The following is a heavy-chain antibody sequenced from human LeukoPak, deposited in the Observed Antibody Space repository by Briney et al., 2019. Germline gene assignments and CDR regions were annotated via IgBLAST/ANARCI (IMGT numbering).Heavy chain of an antibody. D-gene: IGHD2-15*01. CDR3: ASLALVVVAADYMDV. CDR1: GFTFSSYS. J-gene: IGHJ6*03. CDR2: ISSSSSTI. Sequence: GGSLRLSCAASGFTFSSYSMNWVRQAPGKGLEWVSYISSSSSTIYYADSVKGRFTISRDNAKNSLYLQMNSLRAEDTAVYYCASLALVVVAADYMDVWGKGTTVTVSS. V-gene: IGHV3-48*01.